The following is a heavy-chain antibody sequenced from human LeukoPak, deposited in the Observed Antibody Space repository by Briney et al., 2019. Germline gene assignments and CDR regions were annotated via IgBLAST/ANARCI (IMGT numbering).Heavy chain of an antibody. CDR2: IKSRTFGETT. Sequence: GGSLRLSCAASDLTFSNAWMSWVRQAPGKGLEWVGRIKSRTFGETTDYPAPVKGRFSISRDDSKNTLYLQMNSLSTEDTAVYYCARETGSYYDYWGQGTLVTVSS. V-gene: IGHV3-15*01. CDR1: DLTFSNAW. CDR3: ARETGSYYDY. D-gene: IGHD1-26*01. J-gene: IGHJ4*02.